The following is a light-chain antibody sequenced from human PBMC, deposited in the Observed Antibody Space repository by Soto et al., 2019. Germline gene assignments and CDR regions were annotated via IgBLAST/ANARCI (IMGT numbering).Light chain of an antibody. J-gene: IGKJ2*01. CDR2: DAS. CDR1: QAISNY. CDR3: QQYDNPLYT. Sequence: DIQMTQSPSSLSASVGDRVTITCQASQAISNYLNWYQHKPGKAPKLLIYDASTLETGVPSRFSGSGSGTDFTFTISSLQPEDIATYYCQQYDNPLYTFGQGTKLEI. V-gene: IGKV1-33*01.